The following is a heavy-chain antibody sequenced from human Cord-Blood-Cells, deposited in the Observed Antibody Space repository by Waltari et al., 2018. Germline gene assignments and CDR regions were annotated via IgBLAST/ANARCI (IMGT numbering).Heavy chain of an antibody. V-gene: IGHV1-69*04. CDR3: ARDHMGD. CDR2: IIPILGIA. D-gene: IGHD1-26*01. CDR1: GLTFRRYH. J-gene: IGHJ4*02. Sequence: VPLVQSGAAVTKPGSSVKVYCKASGLTFRRYHISWVRQAPGQGLEWMGRIIPILGIANYAQKFKGRVTITADKSTSTAYMELSSLRAEDTAVYYCARDHMGDWGQGTLVTVSS.